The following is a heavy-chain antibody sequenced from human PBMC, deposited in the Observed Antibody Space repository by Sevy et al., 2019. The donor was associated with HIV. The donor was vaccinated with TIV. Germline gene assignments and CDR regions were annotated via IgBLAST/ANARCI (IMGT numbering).Heavy chain of an antibody. CDR2: ISYDGTNK. J-gene: IGHJ4*02. CDR1: GFTSSSYA. D-gene: IGHD6-13*01. CDR3: ARSRYSCTPFDY. V-gene: IGHV3-30-3*01. Sequence: GGSLRLSCAASGFTSSSYAMHWVRQAPGKGLEWVAAISYDGTNKYYADSVKGRFTISRDNSKNTLYLQMNSLRPEDTAVYYCARSRYSCTPFDYWGQGTLVTVSS.